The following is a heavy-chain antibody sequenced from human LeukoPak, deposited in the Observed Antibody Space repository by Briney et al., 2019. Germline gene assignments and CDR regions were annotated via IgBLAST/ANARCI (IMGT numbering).Heavy chain of an antibody. CDR3: ASMGYYYDSSGYYRY. V-gene: IGHV3-11*01. CDR2: ISSSGSTI. J-gene: IGHJ4*02. CDR1: GFTFSDYY. D-gene: IGHD3-22*01. Sequence: GGSLRLSCAASGFTFSDYYTSWIRRAPGKGLEWVSYISSSGSTIYYADSVKGRFTISRDNTKNSLYLQMNSLRAEDTAVYYCASMGYYYDSSGYYRYWGQGTLVTVSS.